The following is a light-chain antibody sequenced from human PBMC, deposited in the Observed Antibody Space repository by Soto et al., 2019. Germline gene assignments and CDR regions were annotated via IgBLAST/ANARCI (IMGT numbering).Light chain of an antibody. J-gene: IGLJ1*01. Sequence: SVLTQPRSVSVSPGQSVTISCTGTSSDVGGYNYVSWYQQHPGKAPKVMIYDVSKRPSGVPDRFSGSKSGNTASLTISGLQAEDEADYYCCSYAGSPYVFGTGTKVTVL. CDR2: DVS. CDR3: CSYAGSPYV. CDR1: SSDVGGYNY. V-gene: IGLV2-11*01.